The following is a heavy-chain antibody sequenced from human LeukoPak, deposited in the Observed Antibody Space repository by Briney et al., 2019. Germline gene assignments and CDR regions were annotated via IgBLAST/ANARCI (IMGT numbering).Heavy chain of an antibody. CDR3: AGTHYYAFDI. CDR1: GFTFSDYY. J-gene: IGHJ3*02. Sequence: PGGSLRLSCAASGFTFSDYYMTWIRQAPGKGLEWVSYISSSSGYTNYADSVKGRFTISRDNAKNSLYLQMDRLRAEDTAVYYCAGTHYYAFDIWGQGTMVTVSS. V-gene: IGHV3-11*03. D-gene: IGHD3-10*01. CDR2: ISSSSGYT.